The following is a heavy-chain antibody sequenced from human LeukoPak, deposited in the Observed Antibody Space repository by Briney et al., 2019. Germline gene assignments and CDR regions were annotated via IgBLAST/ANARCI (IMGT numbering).Heavy chain of an antibody. CDR2: IYYSGST. J-gene: IGHJ5*02. CDR3: ARASTSSANWFDP. CDR1: GGSISSSSYY. D-gene: IGHD2/OR15-2a*01. Sequence: SETLSLTCTVSGGSISSSSYYWGWIRQPPGKGLEWIGSIYYSGSTNYNPSLKSRVTISVDTSKNQFSLKLSSVTAADTAVYYCARASTSSANWFDPWGQGTLVTVSS. V-gene: IGHV4-39*07.